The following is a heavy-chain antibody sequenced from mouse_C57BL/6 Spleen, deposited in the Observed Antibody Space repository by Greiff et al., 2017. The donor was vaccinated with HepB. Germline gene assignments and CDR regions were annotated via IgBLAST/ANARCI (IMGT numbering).Heavy chain of an antibody. Sequence: VQLQQSGAELVKPGASVKISCKASGYAFSSYWMNWVKQRPGKGLEWIGQIYPGDGDTNYNGKFKGKATLTADKSSSTAYMQLSSLTSEDSAVYFCARNLLLLNGYCDYWGQGTTLTVSS. D-gene: IGHD1-1*01. V-gene: IGHV1-80*01. J-gene: IGHJ2*01. CDR3: ARNLLLLNGYCDY. CDR2: IYPGDGDT. CDR1: GYAFSSYW.